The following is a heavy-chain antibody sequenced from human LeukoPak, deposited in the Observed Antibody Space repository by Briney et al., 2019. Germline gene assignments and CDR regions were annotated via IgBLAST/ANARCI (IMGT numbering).Heavy chain of an antibody. J-gene: IGHJ4*02. CDR2: IKQDGSEK. V-gene: IGHV3-7*01. Sequence: GGSLRLSCAASGFTFSSYWMSWVRQAPGKGLEWVANIKQDGSEKCYVDSVKGRFTISRDNAKNSLYLQMNSLRAEDTAVYYCARVSDIVVVPAAYFDYWGQGTLVTVSS. CDR1: GFTFSSYW. CDR3: ARVSDIVVVPAAYFDY. D-gene: IGHD2-2*01.